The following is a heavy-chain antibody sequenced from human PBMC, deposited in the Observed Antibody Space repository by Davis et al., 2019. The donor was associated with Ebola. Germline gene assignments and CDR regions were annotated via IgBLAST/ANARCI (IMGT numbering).Heavy chain of an antibody. D-gene: IGHD6-13*01. J-gene: IGHJ4*02. V-gene: IGHV1-18*01. Sequence: AASVKVSCKTSGYTFTNYGISWVRQAPGQGLEWVGWISGDSDSTNYAQKFQGRVTLTTDTPTSTANMKLKSLTSDDTAVYYCARGPPGIAISLGSYWGQGTLVTVSS. CDR3: ARGPPGIAISLGSY. CDR1: GYTFTNYG. CDR2: ISGDSDST.